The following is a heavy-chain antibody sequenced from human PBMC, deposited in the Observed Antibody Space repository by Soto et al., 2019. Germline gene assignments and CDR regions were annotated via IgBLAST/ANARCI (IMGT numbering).Heavy chain of an antibody. J-gene: IGHJ4*02. CDR1: GITATNGH. V-gene: IGHV3-53*01. D-gene: IGHD4-17*01. CDR2: IFSDDNT. Sequence: DVQLVKSGGGLIQPGGSLRLYCAASGITATNGHMSWVRQAPGKGLEWVSVIFSDDNTYYADSVKGRFTISRDTSKNTVYLQMNSLRAEDTADYYCACDWNGDKYFDFWDQGSLVTVSS. CDR3: ACDWNGDKYFDF.